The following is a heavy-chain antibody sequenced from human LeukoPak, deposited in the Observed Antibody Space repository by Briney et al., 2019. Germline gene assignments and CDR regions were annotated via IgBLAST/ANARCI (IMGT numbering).Heavy chain of an antibody. D-gene: IGHD6-19*01. CDR3: ARPVIAVAGTEYYFDY. J-gene: IGHJ4*02. CDR2: ISAYNGNT. V-gene: IGHV1-18*01. CDR1: GGTFSSYG. Sequence: RASVKVSCKASGGTFSSYGISWVRQAPGQGLEWMGWISAYNGNTNYAQKLQGRVTMTTDTSTSTAYMELRSLRSDDTAVYYCARPVIAVAGTEYYFDYWGQGTLVTVSS.